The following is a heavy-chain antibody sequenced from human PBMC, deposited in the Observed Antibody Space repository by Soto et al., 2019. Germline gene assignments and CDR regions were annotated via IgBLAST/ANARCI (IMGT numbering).Heavy chain of an antibody. CDR1: GFTFSSYV. V-gene: IGHV3-23*01. CDR3: AKKGGELRGPFDY. D-gene: IGHD1-26*01. Sequence: GGSLRLSCAASGFTFSSYVMSWVRQAPGKGLEWVSAISGSGGSTYYADSVKGRFTISRDNSKNTLYLQMNSLRAEDTAVYYCAKKGGELRGPFDYWGQGTLVTVSS. J-gene: IGHJ4*02. CDR2: ISGSGGST.